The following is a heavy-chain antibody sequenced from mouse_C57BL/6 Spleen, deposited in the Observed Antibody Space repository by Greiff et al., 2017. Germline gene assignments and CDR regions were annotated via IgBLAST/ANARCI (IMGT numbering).Heavy chain of an antibody. V-gene: IGHV1-55*01. D-gene: IGHD1-1*01. J-gene: IGHJ1*03. CDR2: IYPGSGST. Sequence: VQLQQPGAELVKPGASVKMSCKASGYTFTSYWITWVKQRPGQGLEWIGDIYPGSGSTNYNEKFKSKATLTVDTSSSTAYMQLSSLTSEDSAVYYCARGTVVEGYFAVWGTGTTVTVSS. CDR1: GYTFTSYW. CDR3: ARGTVVEGYFAV.